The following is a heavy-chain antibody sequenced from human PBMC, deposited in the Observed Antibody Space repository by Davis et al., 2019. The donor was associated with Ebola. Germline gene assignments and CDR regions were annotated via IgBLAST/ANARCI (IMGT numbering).Heavy chain of an antibody. CDR2: INHSGRT. V-gene: IGHV4-34*01. Sequence: MPSETLSLTCAVYGGSFSGSYWSWIRQLPGKGLEWIGEINHSGRTNYNPSLKRPVTISVDTSKNQFSLKLSSVTAADTAVYYCAGVEGYDILTGYYMFDYWGQGALVTVSS. CDR3: AGVEGYDILTGYYMFDY. CDR1: GGSFSGSY. J-gene: IGHJ4*02. D-gene: IGHD3-9*01.